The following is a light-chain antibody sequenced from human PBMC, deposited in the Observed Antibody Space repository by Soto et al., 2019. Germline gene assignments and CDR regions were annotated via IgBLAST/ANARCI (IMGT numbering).Light chain of an antibody. Sequence: QAALTQPASVSGSPWQSITISCTGTSSDVGGYNYVSWYQQHPGKAPKLMIYDVSNRPSGVSNRFSGSKSGNTASLTISGLQAEDEADYYCSSYTSSSTLAVFGTGTRSPS. V-gene: IGLV2-14*01. CDR3: SSYTSSSTLAV. CDR1: SSDVGGYNY. J-gene: IGLJ1*01. CDR2: DVS.